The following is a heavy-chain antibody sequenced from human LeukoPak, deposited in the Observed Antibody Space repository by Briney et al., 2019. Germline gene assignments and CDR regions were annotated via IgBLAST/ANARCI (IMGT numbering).Heavy chain of an antibody. CDR2: IYYSGST. CDR1: GGSISSYY. Sequence: PSETLSLTCTVSGGSISSYYWSWIRQPPGKGLEWIGYIYYSGSTNYNPSLKSRVTISVDTSKNQFSLKLSSVTAADTAVYYCARLRYDFWSGYPNFDYWGQGTLVTVSS. CDR3: ARLRYDFWSGYPNFDY. D-gene: IGHD3-3*01. V-gene: IGHV4-59*12. J-gene: IGHJ4*02.